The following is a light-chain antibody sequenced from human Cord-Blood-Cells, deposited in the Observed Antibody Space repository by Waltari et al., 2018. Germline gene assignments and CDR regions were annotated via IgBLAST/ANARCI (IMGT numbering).Light chain of an antibody. CDR1: QSISSY. V-gene: IGKV1-39*01. Sequence: DIQMTQSPSSLSASVGDRVTITCRARQSISSYLNWYQKKPGKAPKLRIYAASNLQRGVPSRFSCSGSGTDFTLTISRLQPEHFATYYCQQSYITPPTFGGGTKVEIK. CDR3: QQSYITPPT. CDR2: AAS. J-gene: IGKJ4*01.